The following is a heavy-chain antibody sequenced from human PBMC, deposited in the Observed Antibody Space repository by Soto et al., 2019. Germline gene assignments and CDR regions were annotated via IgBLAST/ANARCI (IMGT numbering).Heavy chain of an antibody. CDR2: VSPYNGNT. CDR1: GYTFTDHG. V-gene: IGHV1-18*01. Sequence: ASVKVSCKTSGYTFTDHGLSWVRPAPGQGLEWLGWVSPYNGNTKYAQKFQGRVTMTTDTSTRTPYMELRSLRPDDTAVYYCARVIAARPDYGMDVWGQGTTVTVSS. D-gene: IGHD6-6*01. CDR3: ARVIAARPDYGMDV. J-gene: IGHJ6*02.